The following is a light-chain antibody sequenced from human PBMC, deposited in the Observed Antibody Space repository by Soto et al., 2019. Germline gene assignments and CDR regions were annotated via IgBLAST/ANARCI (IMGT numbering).Light chain of an antibody. CDR2: EVS. Sequence: QSALTQPSSVSGSPGQSITISCTGTSSDVGGYNYVSWYQQHPGKAPKLMIYEVSNRPSGVSNRLSGSKSGNTASLTISGLKAEDEADYYRSSYTSSSNVVFGAGTQLT. V-gene: IGLV2-14*01. CDR1: SSDVGGYNY. CDR3: SSYTSSSNVV. J-gene: IGLJ2*01.